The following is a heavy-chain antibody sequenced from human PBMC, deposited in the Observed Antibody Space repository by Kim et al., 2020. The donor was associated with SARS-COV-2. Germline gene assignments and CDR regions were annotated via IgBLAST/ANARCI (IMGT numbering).Heavy chain of an antibody. D-gene: IGHD2-15*01. CDR1: GGTFSSYA. CDR3: ARDEGYCSGGSCHDYYYGMDV. CDR2: IIPIFGTA. Sequence: SVKVSCKASGGTFSSYAISWVRQAPGQGLEWMGGIIPIFGTANYAQKFQGRVTITADESTSTAYMELSSLRSEDTAVYYCARDEGYCSGGSCHDYYYGMDVWGQVTTVTVSS. V-gene: IGHV1-69*13. J-gene: IGHJ6*02.